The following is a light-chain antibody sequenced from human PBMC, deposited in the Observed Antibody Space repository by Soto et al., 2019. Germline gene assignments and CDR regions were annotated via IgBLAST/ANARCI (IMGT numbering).Light chain of an antibody. CDR1: QSVSSSY. CDR2: ATS. CDR3: QQYGSSSWT. Sequence: EIVLTQSPGTLSLSPGERATLSCRASQSVSSSYLAWYQQKPGQPPRLVMYATSSRATGIPARFSGSGSGTDFTLTISRLEPEDFAVYYCQQYGSSSWTFGQAPKVDIK. J-gene: IGKJ1*01. V-gene: IGKV3-20*01.